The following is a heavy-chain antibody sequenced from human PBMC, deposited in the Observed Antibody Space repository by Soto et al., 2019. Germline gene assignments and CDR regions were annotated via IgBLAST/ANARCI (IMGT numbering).Heavy chain of an antibody. CDR2: ISAGGATT. Sequence: EVQLVESGGGLVQPGGSLRLSCTPSGFTFGNFAMSWVRQAPGKGLEWVSSISAGGATTYYADSVKGRVTMSRDNSKNKLSLQMISLRAEDSAVYYCAKDRGGTGWPFDHWGQGTLVTVSS. J-gene: IGHJ4*02. CDR1: GFTFGNFA. CDR3: AKDRGGTGWPFDH. V-gene: IGHV3-23*04. D-gene: IGHD6-19*01.